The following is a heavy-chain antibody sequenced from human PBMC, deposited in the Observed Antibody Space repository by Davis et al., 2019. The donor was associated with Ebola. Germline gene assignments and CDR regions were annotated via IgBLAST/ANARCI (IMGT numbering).Heavy chain of an antibody. CDR2: IYYSGST. Sequence: PSETLSLTCTVSGGSISSSSYYWGWIRQPPGKGLEWIGSIYYSGSTYYNPSLKSRVTISVDTSKNQFSLKLSSVTAADTAVYYCARQMTTVTPVGLPFDYWGQGTLVTVSS. CDR1: GGSISSSSYY. D-gene: IGHD4-17*01. CDR3: ARQMTTVTPVGLPFDY. J-gene: IGHJ4*02. V-gene: IGHV4-39*01.